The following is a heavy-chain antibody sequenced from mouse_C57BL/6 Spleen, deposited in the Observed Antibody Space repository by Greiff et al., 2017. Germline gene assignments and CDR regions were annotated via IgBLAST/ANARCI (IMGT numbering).Heavy chain of an antibody. CDR1: GFTFNTYA. CDR2: IRSKSSNYAT. Sequence: EVKLVESGGGLVQPKGSLKLSCAASGFTFNTYAMHWVRQAPGKGLEWVARIRSKSSNYATYYADSVKDRFTISRDDSQSMLYLQMNNLKTEDTAMYYCVREGTTVVESPFAYWGQGTLVTVSA. D-gene: IGHD1-1*01. V-gene: IGHV10-3*01. J-gene: IGHJ3*01. CDR3: VREGTTVVESPFAY.